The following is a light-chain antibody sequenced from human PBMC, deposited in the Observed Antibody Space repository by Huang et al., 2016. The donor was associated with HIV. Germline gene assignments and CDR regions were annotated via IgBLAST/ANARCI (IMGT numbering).Light chain of an antibody. CDR1: PDISAY. V-gene: IGKV1-39*01. CDR2: DAS. Sequence: DIQMTKSPSSLSASVGGRVSISCRASPDISAYINWYQQRPGKPPKILIYDASRLQSGVSSRFSGSGSGTDFTLTISSLQPEDFATYYCQQTYTTPWTFGHGTKVEIK. J-gene: IGKJ1*01. CDR3: QQTYTTPWT.